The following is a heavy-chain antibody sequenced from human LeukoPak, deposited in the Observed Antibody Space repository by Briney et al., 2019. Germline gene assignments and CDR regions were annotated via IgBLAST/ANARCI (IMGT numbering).Heavy chain of an antibody. CDR3: ATFTPLRAFDF. V-gene: IGHV3-66*01. J-gene: IGHJ4*02. D-gene: IGHD3-16*01. Sequence: GSLRLSCAASECTVSSNYMNWVRQAPGKGLEWVSFIYSGGSTYYADSVRGRFTISRDSSKNTLYLQMNSLRAEDTAVYFCATFTPLRAFDFWGQGTLVTVSS. CDR2: IYSGGST. CDR1: ECTVSSNY.